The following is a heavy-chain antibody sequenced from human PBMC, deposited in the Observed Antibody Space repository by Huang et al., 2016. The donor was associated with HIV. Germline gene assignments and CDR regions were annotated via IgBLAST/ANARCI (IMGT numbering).Heavy chain of an antibody. V-gene: IGHV3-23*01. J-gene: IGHJ4*02. CDR2: MSGSSGTK. CDR1: GFTFSNYA. D-gene: IGHD5-12*01. Sequence: EVQLWESGGTLVQPGGSLRLSCGASGFTFSNYAMSWVRQAPGKGREWVSFMSGSSGTKYYADSVKWRFTISRDNVKKTVYLQMNSLRVEDAAVYYCAKDRGDGYSGYDYDYWGQGTLVTVSS. CDR3: AKDRGDGYSGYDYDY.